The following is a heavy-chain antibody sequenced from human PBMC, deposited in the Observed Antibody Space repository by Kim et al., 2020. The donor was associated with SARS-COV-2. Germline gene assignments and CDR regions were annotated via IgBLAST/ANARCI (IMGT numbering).Heavy chain of an antibody. D-gene: IGHD4-4*01. CDR3: ARSNDYSNYYYYGMDV. J-gene: IGHJ6*02. CDR1: GYSFTSYW. Sequence: GESLKISCKGSGYSFTSYWIGWVRQMPGKGLEWMGIIYPGDSDTRYSPSFQGQVTIPADKSISTAYLQWSSLKASDTAMYYCARSNDYSNYYYYGMDVWGQGTTVTVYS. V-gene: IGHV5-51*01. CDR2: IYPGDSDT.